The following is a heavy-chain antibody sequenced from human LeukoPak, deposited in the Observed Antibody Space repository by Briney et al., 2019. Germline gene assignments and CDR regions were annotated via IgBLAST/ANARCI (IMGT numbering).Heavy chain of an antibody. V-gene: IGHV3-11*06. CDR3: ARQPGYSSGWYDY. CDR2: ISSSSSYT. J-gene: IGHJ4*02. Sequence: GGCLRLSCAASGFTFSDYYMSWIRQAPGKELEWVSYISSSSSYTNYADSVKGRFTISRDNAKNSLYLQMNSLRAEDTAVYYCARQPGYSSGWYDYWGQGTLVTVSS. CDR1: GFTFSDYY. D-gene: IGHD6-19*01.